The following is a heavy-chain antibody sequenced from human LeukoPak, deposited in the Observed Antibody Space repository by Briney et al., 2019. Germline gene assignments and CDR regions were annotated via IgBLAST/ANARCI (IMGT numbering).Heavy chain of an antibody. V-gene: IGHV3-7*02. Sequence: GGSLRLSCAASGFTFSSYWMSWVRQAPGKGLEWVANIKQDGSKKYYVDSVKGRFTISRDNDKNSLYLQMNSLRVEDTAVYYCVRYCSGGSCLAWGQGALVTVSS. CDR2: IKQDGSKK. CDR1: GFTFSSYW. CDR3: VRYCSGGSCLA. J-gene: IGHJ4*02. D-gene: IGHD2-15*01.